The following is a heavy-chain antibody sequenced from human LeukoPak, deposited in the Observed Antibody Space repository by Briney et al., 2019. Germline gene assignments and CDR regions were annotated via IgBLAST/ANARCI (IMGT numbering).Heavy chain of an antibody. Sequence: ASVKVSCKASGYTFTGYHMHWVRQAPGQGLEWMGWINPNSGGTNYAQKFQGRVTMTRDTSISTAYMELSRLRSDDTAVYYCARDRYDILTGPAVYYYYYGMDVWGQGTTVTVSS. D-gene: IGHD3-9*01. CDR2: INPNSGGT. J-gene: IGHJ6*02. CDR3: ARDRYDILTGPAVYYYYYGMDV. V-gene: IGHV1-2*02. CDR1: GYTFTGYH.